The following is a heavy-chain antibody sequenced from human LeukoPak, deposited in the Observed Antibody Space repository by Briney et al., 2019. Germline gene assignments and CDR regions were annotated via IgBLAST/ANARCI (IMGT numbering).Heavy chain of an antibody. J-gene: IGHJ6*03. V-gene: IGHV1-2*06. CDR1: GYTFTGYY. CDR2: INPNSGGT. CDR3: ARHTPYYYYYMDV. D-gene: IGHD2-21*01. Sequence: ASVKVSCKASGYTFTGYYMRWVRQAPGQGLEWMGRINPNSGGTNYAQKFQGRVTMTRDTSISTAYMELSRLRSDDTAVYYCARHTPYYYYYMDVWGKGTTVTVSS.